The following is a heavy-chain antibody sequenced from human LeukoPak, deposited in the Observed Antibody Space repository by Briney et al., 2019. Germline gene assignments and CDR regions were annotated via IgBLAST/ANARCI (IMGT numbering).Heavy chain of an antibody. CDR1: GGSLSGYY. V-gene: IGHV4-34*01. CDR2: INHSGST. D-gene: IGHD2-2*02. Sequence: SETLSLTCAVYGGSLSGYYWSWIRQPPGKGLEWIGEINHSGSTNYNPSLKSRVTISVDTSKNQFSLKLSSVTAADTAVYYCARGRDCSSTSCYIRPYYFDYWGQGTLVTVSS. CDR3: ARGRDCSSTSCYIRPYYFDY. J-gene: IGHJ4*02.